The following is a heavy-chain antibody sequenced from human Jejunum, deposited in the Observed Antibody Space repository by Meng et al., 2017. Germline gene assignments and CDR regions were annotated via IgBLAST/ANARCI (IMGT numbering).Heavy chain of an antibody. J-gene: IGHJ4*02. V-gene: IGHV3-7*01. CDR1: GFTFSASW. D-gene: IGHD3-22*01. Sequence: GGSLRLSCAASGFTFSASWMSWVRQAPGKGLEWVAHINENGRDKFYVDSVKGRYTISRYNGKNSLYLEMNSLGAEDTAVYYCTKSSPHSSASDWGQGTLSPSPQ. CDR3: TKSSPHSSASD. CDR2: INENGRDK.